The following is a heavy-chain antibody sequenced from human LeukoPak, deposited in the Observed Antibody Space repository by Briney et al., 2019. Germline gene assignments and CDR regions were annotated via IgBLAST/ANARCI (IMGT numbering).Heavy chain of an antibody. CDR3: GSTEGTSTYSAWGSYRLDS. Sequence: GGSLRLSCAASGFTFSRYWLSWVRQAPGKGLGWVSAITGSGYTTYYADSVKGRFTISRDNSKNTVSLQMYSLRAEDTAVYYCGSTEGTSTYSAWGSYRLDSWGQGTLVTVAS. CDR2: ITGSGYTT. CDR1: GFTFSRYW. D-gene: IGHD3-16*02. V-gene: IGHV3-23*01. J-gene: IGHJ4*02.